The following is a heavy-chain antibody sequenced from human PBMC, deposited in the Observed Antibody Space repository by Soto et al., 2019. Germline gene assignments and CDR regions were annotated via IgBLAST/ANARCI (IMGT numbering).Heavy chain of an antibody. Sequence: TGGSLRLSCVASGFTFSTYWMSWVRQAPGKGLEWVANIKHDGSEKYFVDSVKGRFTISRDNAENSLSLQMNSLRAEDTAVYYCARDRRCSGGSCFFYYFYMDVWGKGTTVTVSS. D-gene: IGHD2-15*01. CDR3: ARDRRCSGGSCFFYYFYMDV. CDR1: GFTFSTYW. V-gene: IGHV3-7*01. CDR2: IKHDGSEK. J-gene: IGHJ6*03.